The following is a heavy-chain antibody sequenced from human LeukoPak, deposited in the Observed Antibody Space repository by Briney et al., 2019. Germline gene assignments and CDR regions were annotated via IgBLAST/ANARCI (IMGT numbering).Heavy chain of an antibody. CDR2: IYPGDSDI. Sequence: GESLKISCKGSGYSFTSYWIGWVRQMPGKGLEWMGIIYPGDSDIRYSPSFQGQVTISADKSSSTAYLQWSSLKASDTAMYYCARHNHDSSGYYYEAWYWGQGTLVTVSS. CDR1: GYSFTSYW. V-gene: IGHV5-51*01. J-gene: IGHJ4*02. D-gene: IGHD3-22*01. CDR3: ARHNHDSSGYYYEAWY.